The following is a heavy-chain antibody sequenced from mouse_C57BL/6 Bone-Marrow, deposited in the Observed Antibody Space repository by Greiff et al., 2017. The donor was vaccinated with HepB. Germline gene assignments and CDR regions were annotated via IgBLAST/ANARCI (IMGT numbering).Heavy chain of an antibody. J-gene: IGHJ3*01. CDR1: GFTFSDYG. V-gene: IGHV5-17*01. CDR2: ISSGSSTI. D-gene: IGHD2-1*01. Sequence: VQLKVSGGGLVKPGGSLKLSCAASGFTFSDYGMHWVRQAPEKGLEWVAYISSGSSTIYYADTVMGRFTISRDNAKNTLFLQMTSLRSEDTAMYYCARYGKVWFAYWGQGTLVTVSA. CDR3: ARYGKVWFAY.